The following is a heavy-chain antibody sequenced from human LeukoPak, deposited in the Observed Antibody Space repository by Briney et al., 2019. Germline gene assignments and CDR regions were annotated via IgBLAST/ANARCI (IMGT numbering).Heavy chain of an antibody. V-gene: IGHV3-15*01. D-gene: IGHD3-9*01. CDR1: GFTFSNAW. CDR3: LVAGDHYDILTGDYYYMDV. Sequence: GGSLRLSCAASGFTFSNAWMSWVRQAPGKGLEWVGRIKSKTDGGTTDYAAPVKGRFTISRDDSKNTLYLQMNSLKTEDTAVYYCLVAGDHYDILTGDYYYMDVWGKGTTVTISS. CDR2: IKSKTDGGTT. J-gene: IGHJ6*03.